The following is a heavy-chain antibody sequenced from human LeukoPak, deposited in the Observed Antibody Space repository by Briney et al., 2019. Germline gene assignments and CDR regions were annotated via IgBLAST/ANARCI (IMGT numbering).Heavy chain of an antibody. Sequence: PGGSLRLSCAASGFTFSSYWMHWVRQAPGKGLVWVSRINTDGSSTSYADSVKGRFTISRDNAKNSLYLQMNSLRAEDTAVYYCAREPLDSGWYRRYFDYWGQGTLVTVSS. CDR3: AREPLDSGWYRRYFDY. D-gene: IGHD6-19*01. V-gene: IGHV3-74*01. CDR1: GFTFSSYW. CDR2: INTDGSST. J-gene: IGHJ4*02.